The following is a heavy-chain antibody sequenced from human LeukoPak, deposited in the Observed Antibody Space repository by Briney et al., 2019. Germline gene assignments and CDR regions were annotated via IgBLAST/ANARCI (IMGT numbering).Heavy chain of an antibody. Sequence: GGSLRLSCAASGFTFSSYAMSWIRQAPGKGLEWVSYISSSGSTIYYADSVKGRFTISRDNAKNSLYLQMNSLRAEDTAVYYCARDLSSWDSSGYYSYYYYYMDVWGKGTTVTVSS. J-gene: IGHJ6*03. CDR2: ISSSGSTI. D-gene: IGHD3-22*01. CDR3: ARDLSSWDSSGYYSYYYYYMDV. V-gene: IGHV3-11*04. CDR1: GFTFSSYA.